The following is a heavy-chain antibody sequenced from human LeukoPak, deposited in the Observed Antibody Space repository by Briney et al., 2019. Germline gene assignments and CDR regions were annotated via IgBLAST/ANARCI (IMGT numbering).Heavy chain of an antibody. CDR3: ARKTFYYDNTKGYFDF. Sequence: GGSLRLSCAASGFTFSSSWMSWVRQAPGKGLEWVANINPDGSEKFYVDSVKGRFTISRDNAKNSLFLQMDSLRADDTAMYFCARKTFYYDNTKGYFDFWGQGTLVSVSS. J-gene: IGHJ4*02. D-gene: IGHD3-22*01. CDR1: GFTFSSSW. V-gene: IGHV3-7*01. CDR2: INPDGSEK.